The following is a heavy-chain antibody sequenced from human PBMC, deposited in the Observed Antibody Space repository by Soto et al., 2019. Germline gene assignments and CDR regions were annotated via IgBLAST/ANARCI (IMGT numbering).Heavy chain of an antibody. CDR3: ANLPAAMLYYDWYDP. V-gene: IGHV3-23*01. CDR2: ISGSGGST. J-gene: IGHJ5*02. CDR1: GFTFSSYA. Sequence: GGSLRLSCAASGFTFSSYAMSWVRQAPGKGLEWVSAISGSGGSTYYADSVKGRFTISRDNSKNTLYLQMNSLRAEDTAVYYCANLPAAMLYYDWYDPWGQGNLVTVSS. D-gene: IGHD2-2*01.